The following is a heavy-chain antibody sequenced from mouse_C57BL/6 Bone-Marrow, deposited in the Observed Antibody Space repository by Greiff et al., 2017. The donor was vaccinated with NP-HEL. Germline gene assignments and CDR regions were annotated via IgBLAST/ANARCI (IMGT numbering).Heavy chain of an antibody. CDR3: ARLRAGLDY. V-gene: IGHV1-81*01. Sequence: QVHVKQSGAELARPGASVKLSCKASGYTFTSYGISWVKQRTGQGLEWIGEIYPRSGNTYYNEKFKGKATLTADKSSSTAYMELRSLTSEDSAVYFCARLRAGLDYWGQGTTLTVSS. CDR1: GYTFTSYG. D-gene: IGHD3-3*01. J-gene: IGHJ2*01. CDR2: IYPRSGNT.